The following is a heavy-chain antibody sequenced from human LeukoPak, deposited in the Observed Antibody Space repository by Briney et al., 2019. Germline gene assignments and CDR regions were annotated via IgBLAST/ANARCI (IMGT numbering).Heavy chain of an antibody. D-gene: IGHD3-10*01. V-gene: IGHV1-18*01. CDR3: ARAGLLWFGAPYAFDI. Sequence: GASVKVSCKASGYTFTSYGISWVRQAPGQGLEWMGWISAYNGNTNYAQKLQGRVTMTTDTSTSTAYMELRSLRSDDTAVYYCARAGLLWFGAPYAFDIWGQGTMVTVSS. CDR2: ISAYNGNT. CDR1: GYTFTSYG. J-gene: IGHJ3*02.